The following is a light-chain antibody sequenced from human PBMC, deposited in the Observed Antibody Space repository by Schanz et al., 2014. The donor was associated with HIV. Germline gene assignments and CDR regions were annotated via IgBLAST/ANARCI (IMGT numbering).Light chain of an antibody. CDR3: CSYAGSYTLKV. J-gene: IGLJ3*02. CDR2: DGS. Sequence: QSVLTQPASVSGSPGQSITISCTGTSSDIGGYNYVSWYQQPPGKAPKLMIYDGSNRPSGVSNRFSGSKSGNTASLTISGLQAEDEADYYCCSYAGSYTLKVFGGGTKLTVL. V-gene: IGLV2-14*03. CDR1: SSDIGGYNY.